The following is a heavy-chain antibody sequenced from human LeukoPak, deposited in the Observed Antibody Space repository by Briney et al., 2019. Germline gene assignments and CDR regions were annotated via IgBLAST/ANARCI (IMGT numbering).Heavy chain of an antibody. CDR3: ARGGYSYDIDY. D-gene: IGHD5-18*01. Sequence: SETLSLTCTVSGYSISSGYYWGWIRQPPGKGLEWIGSIYHSGSTYYNPSLKSRVTISVDTSKNQFSLELSSVTAADTAVYYCARGGYSYDIDYWGQGTLVTVSS. CDR1: GYSISSGYY. V-gene: IGHV4-38-2*02. CDR2: IYHSGST. J-gene: IGHJ4*02.